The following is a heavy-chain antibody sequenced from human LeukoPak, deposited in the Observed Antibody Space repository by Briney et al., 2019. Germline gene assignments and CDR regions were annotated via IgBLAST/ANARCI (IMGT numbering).Heavy chain of an antibody. Sequence: ASVKVPCKASGYTFTGYYMHWVRQAPGQGLEWMGWINPNSGGTNYAQKFQGWVTMTRDTSISTAYMELSRLRSDDTAVYYCARCSTSCYRGLGYWGQGTLVTVSS. CDR3: ARCSTSCYRGLGY. CDR1: GYTFTGYY. CDR2: INPNSGGT. V-gene: IGHV1-2*04. J-gene: IGHJ4*02. D-gene: IGHD2-2*01.